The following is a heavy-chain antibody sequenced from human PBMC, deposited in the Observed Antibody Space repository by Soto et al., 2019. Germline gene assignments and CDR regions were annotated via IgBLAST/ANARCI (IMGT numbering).Heavy chain of an antibody. CDR3: GACDYVDFPRY. V-gene: IGHV4-34*01. Sequence: SETLSFTCAVYDGSFSGYYWSWIRQPPGKGLEWIGEINHSGSTNYNPSLKSRLTISVDTSKTQFSLKLSSVAAADTALYYCGACDYVDFPRYRGQRTMVLCSS. CDR2: INHSGST. CDR1: DGSFSGYY. J-gene: IGHJ4*02. D-gene: IGHD4-17*01.